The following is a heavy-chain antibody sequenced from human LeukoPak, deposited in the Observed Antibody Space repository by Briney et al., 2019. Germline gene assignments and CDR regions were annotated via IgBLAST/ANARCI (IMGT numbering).Heavy chain of an antibody. CDR1: GGSISNYY. Sequence: SETLFLTCTVSGGSISNYYWSWIRQPPGKGLEWIGYVQYSGSTNYNPSLKSRVTISLDASQSQFSLKLSSVTAADTAVYYCAREGLYGDYVWSLDYWGQGTLVTVSS. J-gene: IGHJ4*02. D-gene: IGHD4-17*01. CDR3: AREGLYGDYVWSLDY. V-gene: IGHV4-59*01. CDR2: VQYSGST.